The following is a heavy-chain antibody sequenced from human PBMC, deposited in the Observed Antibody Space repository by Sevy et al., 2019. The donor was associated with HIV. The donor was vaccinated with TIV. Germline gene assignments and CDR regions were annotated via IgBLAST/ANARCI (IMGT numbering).Heavy chain of an antibody. J-gene: IGHJ4*02. CDR1: GFTFGDYP. V-gene: IGHV3-49*03. CDR2: IRSEPYGGTA. Sequence: GGSLRLSCTSSGFTFGDYPMSWFRQAPGKGLEWISFIRSEPYGGTAEYAASVRGRFTISRDDSKGIAYLQMNGLKTDDTAVYYCARDGYLENLNLVEDYYFDYWGQGTLVTVSS. CDR3: ARDGYLENLNLVEDYYFDY. D-gene: IGHD3-22*01.